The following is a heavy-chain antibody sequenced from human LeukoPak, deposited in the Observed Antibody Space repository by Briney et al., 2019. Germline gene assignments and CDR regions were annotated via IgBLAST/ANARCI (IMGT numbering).Heavy chain of an antibody. J-gene: IGHJ3*02. CDR1: GFTFSNYW. V-gene: IGHV3-74*01. D-gene: IGHD2-15*01. CDR2: INSDGINT. CDR3: ARAMGLGYCSGGSCYYSREDDAFDI. Sequence: GGSLRLSCAASGFTFSNYWMHWVRQAPGKGLVWVSRINSDGINTSYADSVKGRFTISRDNAKNTLYLQMNSLRAEDTAVYYCARAMGLGYCSGGSCYYSREDDAFDIWGQGTMVTVSS.